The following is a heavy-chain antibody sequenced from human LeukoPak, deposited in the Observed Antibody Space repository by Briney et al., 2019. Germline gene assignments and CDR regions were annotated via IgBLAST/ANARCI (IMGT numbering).Heavy chain of an antibody. D-gene: IGHD1-14*01. Sequence: GGSLRLSCAASGFTFSSYGMHWVRQAPGKGLVWVSRIKNDGSSTFYADSVKGRFTISRDNAKNTLYLQMDSLRPEDTAVYYCTTRDYFDYWGQGTLVTVSS. CDR3: TTRDYFDY. V-gene: IGHV3-74*01. CDR2: IKNDGSST. J-gene: IGHJ4*02. CDR1: GFTFSSYG.